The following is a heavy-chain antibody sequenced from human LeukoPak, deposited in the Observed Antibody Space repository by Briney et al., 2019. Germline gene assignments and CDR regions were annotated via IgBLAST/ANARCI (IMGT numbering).Heavy chain of an antibody. CDR2: ISWNSGTI. J-gene: IGHJ4*02. D-gene: IGHD3-22*01. V-gene: IGHV3-9*01. Sequence: PGRPLRLSCSASGFTFDDYSMHWVRQVPGKGLEWVSGISWNSGTIGSAHSVKGRFTISRDNANNSLYLQMSSLRPEDTALYDCAIDVRYDVNSGYLEYWGQGTLVTPSS. CDR3: AIDVRYDVNSGYLEY. CDR1: GFTFDDYS.